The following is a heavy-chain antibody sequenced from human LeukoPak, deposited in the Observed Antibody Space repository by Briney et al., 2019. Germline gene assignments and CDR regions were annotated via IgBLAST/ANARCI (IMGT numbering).Heavy chain of an antibody. V-gene: IGHV3-23*01. CDR2: ISGSGGRT. CDR1: GFTFSNHD. Sequence: RPGGSLRLSCAASGFTFSNHDMNWVRQSPGKGLEWVAGISGSGGRTYYAASINGRFTISRDNAPNSLTLHMNALRADDTAVYYCAKDGGTHFDYWGQGTVVSVSS. D-gene: IGHD1-26*01. CDR3: AKDGGTHFDY. J-gene: IGHJ4*02.